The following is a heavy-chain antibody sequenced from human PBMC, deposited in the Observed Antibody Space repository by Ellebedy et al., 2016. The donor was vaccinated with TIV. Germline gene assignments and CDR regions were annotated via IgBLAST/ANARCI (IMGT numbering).Heavy chain of an antibody. D-gene: IGHD1-14*01. J-gene: IGHJ3*02. V-gene: IGHV3-7*01. CDR2: IDQNGGEK. CDR3: ARETPNRAFDI. Sequence: GESLKISCAASGFTFSHYYMTWVRQAPGKGLEWVANIDQNGGEKSYVDSVKDRFTISRDNDKNSLFLQMNSLRVEDTAVYYCARETPNRAFDIWGQGAMVTVSS. CDR1: GFTFSHYY.